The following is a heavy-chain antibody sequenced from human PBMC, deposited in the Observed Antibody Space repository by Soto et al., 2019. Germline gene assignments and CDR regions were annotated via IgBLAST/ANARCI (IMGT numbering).Heavy chain of an antibody. CDR3: AISTIFGVVPLRDDGRDV. D-gene: IGHD3-3*01. V-gene: IGHV3-72*01. Sequence: PGGSLRLSCAASGFTFSDHYMDWVRQAPGKGLEWVGRTRNKANSYTTEYAASVKGRFTISRDDSKNSLYLQMNSLKTEDTAVYYCAISTIFGVVPLRDDGRDVWGQGTTVTVSS. CDR2: TRNKANSYTT. CDR1: GFTFSDHY. J-gene: IGHJ6*02.